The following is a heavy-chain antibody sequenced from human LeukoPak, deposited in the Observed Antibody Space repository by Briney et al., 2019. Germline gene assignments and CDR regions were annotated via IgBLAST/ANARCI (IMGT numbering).Heavy chain of an antibody. Sequence: PSETLSLTCTVSGGSISSYYWSWIRQPAGKGLEWIGRIYTSGSTNYNPPLKSRVTMSVDTSKNQFSLKLSSVTAADTAVYYCARDYYDSSGYGGGNWFDPWGQGTLVTVSS. D-gene: IGHD3-22*01. CDR1: GGSISSYY. CDR3: ARDYYDSSGYGGGNWFDP. J-gene: IGHJ5*02. V-gene: IGHV4-4*07. CDR2: IYTSGST.